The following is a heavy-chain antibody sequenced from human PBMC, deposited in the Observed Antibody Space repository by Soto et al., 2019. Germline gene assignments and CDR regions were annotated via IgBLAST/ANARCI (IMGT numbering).Heavy chain of an antibody. Sequence: SLRLSCAVSGFTFDDYAMHWVRQAPGKGLEWVSGISWNSGSIGYADSVKGRFTISRDNAKKSLYLQMNSLRAEDTALYYCAKDIGKYYYGSGIDYWGQGTLVTVSS. J-gene: IGHJ4*02. CDR3: AKDIGKYYYGSGIDY. V-gene: IGHV3-9*01. CDR1: GFTFDDYA. CDR2: ISWNSGSI. D-gene: IGHD3-10*01.